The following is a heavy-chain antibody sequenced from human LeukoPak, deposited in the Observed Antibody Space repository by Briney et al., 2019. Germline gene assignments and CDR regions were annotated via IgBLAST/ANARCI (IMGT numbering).Heavy chain of an antibody. CDR3: TANDYGDYSYFDY. V-gene: IGHV3-49*03. CDR2: IRSKAYGGTT. J-gene: IGHJ4*02. D-gene: IGHD4-17*01. Sequence: PGGSLRLSCTASGSTFGDYAMSWFRQAPGKGLEWVGFIRSKAYGGTTEYAASVKGRFTISRDDSKSIAYLQMNSLKTEDTAVYYCTANDYGDYSYFDYWGQGTLVTVSS. CDR1: GSTFGDYA.